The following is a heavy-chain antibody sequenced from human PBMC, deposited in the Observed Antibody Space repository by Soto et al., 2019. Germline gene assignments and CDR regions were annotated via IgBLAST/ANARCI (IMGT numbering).Heavy chain of an antibody. CDR3: ARGRRTCTEKTCYTDFDF. Sequence: QVHLVQSGAEVKTPGASVTISCKASGYTFSDYGIHWIRQAPGQRPEWLGWILCLNDRKEYSQKFQGGISLTRDTSASTAYMGLSRLRSGDTAVYYCARGRRTCTEKTCYTDFDFWGQGSLVSVSS. J-gene: IGHJ4*02. D-gene: IGHD2-2*02. CDR2: ILCLNDRK. V-gene: IGHV1-3*01. CDR1: GYTFSDYG.